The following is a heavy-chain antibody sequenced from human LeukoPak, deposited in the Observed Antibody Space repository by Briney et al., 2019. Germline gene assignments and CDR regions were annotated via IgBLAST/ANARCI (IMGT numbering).Heavy chain of an antibody. CDR2: TYHNGNT. J-gene: IGHJ3*02. CDR1: RASIRSTHW. Sequence: SETLSLTCAVSRASIRSTHWWTWLRLPPGKGLECIGETYHNGNTKYNPSLSSRLIISVDYSKNQFSMKMTSVTAADTAVYYCASPSGRYHADALDIWGQGRLVIVSS. D-gene: IGHD1-26*01. CDR3: ASPSGRYHADALDI. V-gene: IGHV4-4*02.